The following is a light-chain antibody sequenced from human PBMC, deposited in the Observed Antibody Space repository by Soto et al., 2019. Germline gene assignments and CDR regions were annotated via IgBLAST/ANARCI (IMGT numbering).Light chain of an antibody. J-gene: IGKJ3*01. CDR2: DAS. V-gene: IGKV3-11*01. CDR3: QQRSNWPPLFT. Sequence: EIVLTQSPATLSLSPGERATLSCRASQSVSSYLAWYQQKPGQAPRLLIYDASNRATGIPARFSGSVSGTDFTLTISSLEPEDFAVYYCQQRSNWPPLFTFGPGTEVDIK. CDR1: QSVSSY.